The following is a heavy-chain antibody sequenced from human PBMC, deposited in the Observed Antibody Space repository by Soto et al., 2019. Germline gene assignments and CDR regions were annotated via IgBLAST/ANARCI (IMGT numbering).Heavy chain of an antibody. D-gene: IGHD3-22*01. Sequence: SGGSLRLSCVASGFTFRSYAMSWVRQAPGKGLEWVSAISGTGDRTHYADSVKGRFTISRDNSKNTLYLQMNSLRAEDTAIYYCAKDFYSLYYDGSGYYSLYDYWGQGSLVTVSS. CDR2: ISGTGDRT. J-gene: IGHJ4*02. CDR3: AKDFYSLYYDGSGYYSLYDY. V-gene: IGHV3-23*01. CDR1: GFTFRSYA.